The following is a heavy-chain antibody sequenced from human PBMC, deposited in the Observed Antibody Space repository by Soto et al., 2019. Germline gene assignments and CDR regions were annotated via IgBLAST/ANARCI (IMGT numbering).Heavy chain of an antibody. Sequence: SVKVSCKASGGTFSSYTISWVRQAPGQGLEWMGRIIPILGIANYAQKFQSRVTITADKSTSTAYMELSSLRSEDTAVYYCARDSGYDTRYYYYYYYMDVWGKGTTVTVSS. CDR2: IIPILGIA. V-gene: IGHV1-69*04. CDR1: GGTFSSYT. CDR3: ARDSGYDTRYYYYYYYMDV. D-gene: IGHD5-12*01. J-gene: IGHJ6*03.